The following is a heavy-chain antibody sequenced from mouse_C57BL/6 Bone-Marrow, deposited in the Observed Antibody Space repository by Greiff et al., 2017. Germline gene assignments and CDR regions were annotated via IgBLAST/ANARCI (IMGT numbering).Heavy chain of an antibody. CDR2: ISNGGGST. J-gene: IGHJ1*03. CDR3: AIQGIYYYGSTWYFDV. V-gene: IGHV5-12*01. CDR1: GFTFSDYY. D-gene: IGHD1-1*01. Sequence: EVKLVESGGGLVQPGGSLKLSCAASGFTFSDYYMYWVRQTPEKRLEWVAYISNGGGSTYYPDTVKGRFTFSRDHAKNTLYLQMSRLKSEDTAMYYCAIQGIYYYGSTWYFDVWGTGTTVTVSS.